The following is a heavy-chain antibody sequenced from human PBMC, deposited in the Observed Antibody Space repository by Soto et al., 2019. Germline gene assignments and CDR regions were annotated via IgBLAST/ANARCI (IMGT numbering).Heavy chain of an antibody. V-gene: IGHV4-59*01. J-gene: IGHJ4*02. CDR2: IFYSGGT. CDR3: ARLQLVQKVIDY. D-gene: IGHD1-1*01. CDR1: GDSISTYY. Sequence: SETLSLTCTVSGDSISTYYWSWIRQPPGKGLQWIGYIFYSGGTAYNPSLKSRVTISLDMSKKQISLKLSSVTTADTATYFCARLQLVQKVIDYWGQGTLVTVYS.